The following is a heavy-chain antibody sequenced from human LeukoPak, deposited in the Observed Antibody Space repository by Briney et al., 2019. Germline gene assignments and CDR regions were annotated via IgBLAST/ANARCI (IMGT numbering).Heavy chain of an antibody. CDR2: MNPNSGNT. J-gene: IGHJ4*02. CDR1: VYTFTSYD. Sequence: ASVKVSFKASVYTFTSYDINWVRQATGQGLEWMGWMNPNSGNTGYAQKFQGRVTMTRNTSISTAYMELSSLRSEDTAVYYCAASHPAAGNDYWGQGTLVTVSS. D-gene: IGHD6-13*01. V-gene: IGHV1-8*01. CDR3: AASHPAAGNDY.